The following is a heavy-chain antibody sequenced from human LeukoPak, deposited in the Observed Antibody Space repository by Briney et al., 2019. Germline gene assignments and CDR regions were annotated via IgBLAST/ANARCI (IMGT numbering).Heavy chain of an antibody. Sequence: ASVTVSCKASGYXFTAYYLQWVRLAPGQGLEWMGLINPKSGGTEYAQRFQGRATMTRDTSISTAYMELSRLRSDDTAVHFCAVSLTTGGYYGMDVWGQGTTVTVSS. V-gene: IGHV1-2*02. CDR2: INPKSGGT. CDR3: AVSLTTGGYYGMDV. CDR1: GYXFTAYY. D-gene: IGHD1-1*01. J-gene: IGHJ6*02.